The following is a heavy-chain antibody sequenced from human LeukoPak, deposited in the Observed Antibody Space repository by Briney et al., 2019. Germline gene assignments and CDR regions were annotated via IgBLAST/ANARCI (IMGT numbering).Heavy chain of an antibody. CDR1: GFTFSSYW. V-gene: IGHV3-7*01. J-gene: IGHJ4*02. D-gene: IGHD6-13*01. CDR3: ARGYSSSRISPVGY. CDR2: IKQDGSEK. Sequence: GGSLRLSCAASGFTFSSYWMNWVRQAPGKGLEWVANIKQDGSEKYYVDSVKGRFTISRDNAKNSLYLQMNSLRAEDTAVYYCARGYSSSRISPVGYWGQGTLVTVSS.